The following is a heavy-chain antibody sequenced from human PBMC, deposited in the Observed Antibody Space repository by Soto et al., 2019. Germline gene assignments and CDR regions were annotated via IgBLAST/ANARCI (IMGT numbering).Heavy chain of an antibody. J-gene: IGHJ4*02. D-gene: IGHD3-22*01. CDR1: GYDFNTNW. CDR2: MYPGDSDT. CDR3: ARLKRDCNKNSCYYADH. V-gene: IGHV5-51*01. Sequence: GESLKISCRGSGYDFNTNWFGWVRQLPGRGLEWVGIMYPGDSDTRLHPSLQGHVTLSADVTVSTAFLQWRTLKTSDSGMYFCARLKRDCNKNSCYYADHWGQGTSATVSS.